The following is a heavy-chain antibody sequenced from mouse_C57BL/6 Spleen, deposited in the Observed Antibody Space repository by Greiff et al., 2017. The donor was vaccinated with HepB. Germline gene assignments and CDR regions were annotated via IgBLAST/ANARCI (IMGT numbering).Heavy chain of an antibody. V-gene: IGHV1-15*01. CDR1: GYTFTDYE. J-gene: IGHJ1*03. CDR2: IDPETGGT. D-gene: IGHD3-1*01. CDR3: TRGGALGG. Sequence: VQLQQSGAELVRPGASVTLSCKASGYTFTDYEMHWVKQTPVHGLEWIGAIDPETGGTAYNQKFKGKAILTADKSSSTAYMELRSLTSEDSAVYYGTRGGALGGWGTGTTVTVSS.